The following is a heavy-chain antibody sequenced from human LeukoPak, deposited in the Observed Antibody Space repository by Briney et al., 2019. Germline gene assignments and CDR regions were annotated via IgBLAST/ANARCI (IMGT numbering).Heavy chain of an antibody. CDR2: IHPSGIT. V-gene: IGHV4-39*07. CDR1: GGSISSSSYY. CDR3: SRGYDNEKSAY. J-gene: IGHJ4*02. D-gene: IGHD3-22*01. Sequence: PSETLSLTCAVSGGSISSSSYYWGWIRQPPGKGLEWIGEIHPSGITNYNPSLKSRVSISIDTSKNQFSLSLTSVTAADTAVYYCSRGYDNEKSAYWGQGTLVTVSS.